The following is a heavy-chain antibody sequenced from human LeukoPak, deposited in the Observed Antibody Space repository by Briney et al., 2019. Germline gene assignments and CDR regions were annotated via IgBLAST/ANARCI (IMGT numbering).Heavy chain of an antibody. CDR2: ISWDGGST. CDR3: AKGRGVVTATYFDY. D-gene: IGHD2-21*02. J-gene: IGHJ4*02. V-gene: IGHV3-43*01. Sequence: GGSLRLSCAASGFTFDDYTMHWVRQAPGKGLEWVSLISWDGGSTYYADSVKGRFTISRDNSKNSLYLQMNSLRTEDTASYYCAKGRGVVTATYFDYWGQGTLVTVSS. CDR1: GFTFDDYT.